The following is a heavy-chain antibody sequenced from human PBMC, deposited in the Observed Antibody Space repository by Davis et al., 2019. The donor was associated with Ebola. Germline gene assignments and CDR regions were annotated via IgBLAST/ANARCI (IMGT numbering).Heavy chain of an antibody. Sequence: GESLKISCAASGFTFSSYAMSWVRQAPGKGLEWVSSISNSGGRTYYADSVKGRFTISRDNSKNTLYLQMNSLRAEDTAVYYCARDFSGESSGWYGIVDYWGQGTLVTVSS. CDR1: GFTFSSYA. D-gene: IGHD6-19*01. V-gene: IGHV3-23*01. J-gene: IGHJ4*02. CDR2: ISNSGGRT. CDR3: ARDFSGESSGWYGIVDY.